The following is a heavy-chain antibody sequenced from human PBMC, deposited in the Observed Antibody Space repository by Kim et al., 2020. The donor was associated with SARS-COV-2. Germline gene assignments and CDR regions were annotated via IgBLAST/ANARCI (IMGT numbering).Heavy chain of an antibody. CDR3: ARASLLPTTRANDY. Sequence: AQKLQGRVTMTTDTSTSTAYMELRSLRSDDTAVYYCARASLLPTTRANDYWGQGTLVTVSS. D-gene: IGHD1-26*01. V-gene: IGHV1-18*01. J-gene: IGHJ4*02.